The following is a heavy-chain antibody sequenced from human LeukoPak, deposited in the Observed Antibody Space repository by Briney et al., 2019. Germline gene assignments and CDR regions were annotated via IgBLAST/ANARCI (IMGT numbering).Heavy chain of an antibody. CDR3: ARDRSSGWLRV. J-gene: IGHJ4*02. CDR2: IYYSGST. Sequence: PSETLSLTCTVSGGSISSYYWSWIRQPPGKGLEWIGYIYYSGSTNYNPSLKSRVTISVDTSKNQFSLKLSSVTAADTAVYYCARDRSSGWLRVWGQGILVTVSS. D-gene: IGHD6-19*01. V-gene: IGHV4-59*01. CDR1: GGSISSYY.